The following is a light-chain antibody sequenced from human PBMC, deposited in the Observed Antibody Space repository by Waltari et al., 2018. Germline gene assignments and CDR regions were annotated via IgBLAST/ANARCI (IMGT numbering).Light chain of an antibody. CDR3: QQYGSSPIT. Sequence: EIVLTQSPGTLALSPGERATLSCRASQSDSSSYLAWYQQKPGQAPRLLIYGASGRATGIPDRFSGSGSGTDFTLTISRLEPEDFAVYYCQQYGSSPITFGQGTRLEIK. V-gene: IGKV3-20*01. J-gene: IGKJ5*01. CDR2: GAS. CDR1: QSDSSSY.